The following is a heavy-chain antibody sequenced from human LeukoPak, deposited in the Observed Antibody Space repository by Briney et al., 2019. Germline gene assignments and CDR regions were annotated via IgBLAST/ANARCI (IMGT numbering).Heavy chain of an antibody. CDR2: ISCSTRYI. D-gene: IGHD4-17*01. CDR3: ARDLYGDYAFDI. J-gene: IGHJ3*02. V-gene: IGHV3-21*01. Sequence: PGGSLRLSCAASGFTFSTYSMNWVRQAPGKGLEWVSSISCSTRYIYYADSVKGRFTISRDNAKNSLYLQMNSLRAEDTAVYYCARDLYGDYAFDIWGQGTMVTVSS. CDR1: GFTFSTYS.